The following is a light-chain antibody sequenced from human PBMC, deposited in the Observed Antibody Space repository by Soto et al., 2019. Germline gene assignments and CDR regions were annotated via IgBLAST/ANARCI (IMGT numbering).Light chain of an antibody. J-gene: IGLJ2*01. Sequence: QSALTQPASVSGSPGQSITISCTGTSSDVGSYNLVSWYQQHPGKAPKLMIYEVSKRPSGVSNRVSGSKSGNTASLTISGPQAEDEADYYCCSYAGSSTLVFGGGTQLTVL. CDR2: EVS. CDR3: CSYAGSSTLV. CDR1: SSDVGSYNL. V-gene: IGLV2-23*02.